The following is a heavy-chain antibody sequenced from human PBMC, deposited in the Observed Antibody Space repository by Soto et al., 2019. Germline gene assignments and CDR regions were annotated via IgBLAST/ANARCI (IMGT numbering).Heavy chain of an antibody. V-gene: IGHV1-58*02. D-gene: IGHD3-10*01. Sequence: SVKVSCKASGYIFVNYGIAWVRQARGQRLEWIGWIVVGSGNTNYAQKFQERVTITRDMSTSTAYMELSSLRSEDTAVYYCAAVYSYGSGEDVWGQGTTVTVSS. J-gene: IGHJ6*02. CDR2: IVVGSGNT. CDR3: AAVYSYGSGEDV. CDR1: GYIFVNYG.